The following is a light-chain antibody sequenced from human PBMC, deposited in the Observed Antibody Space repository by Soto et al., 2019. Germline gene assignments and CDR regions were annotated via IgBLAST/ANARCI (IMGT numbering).Light chain of an antibody. Sequence: QSALTQPASVSGSPGQSITISCTGTSSDVGSYKLVSWYQQHPGKAHKLMIYEVSPRPSGVSNRFSSSKSGNTASLTISGLQAEDEADYYCCSYAGSSTYVFGTGTKLTVL. V-gene: IGLV2-23*02. J-gene: IGLJ1*01. CDR2: EVS. CDR1: SSDVGSYKL. CDR3: CSYAGSSTYV.